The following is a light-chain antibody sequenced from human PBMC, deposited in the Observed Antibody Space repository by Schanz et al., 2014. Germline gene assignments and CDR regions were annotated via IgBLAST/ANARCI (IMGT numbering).Light chain of an antibody. Sequence: QSVLTQPPSMSAAPGQKVTISCSGSSFNIGNNYVSWYQQLPGAAPKLLIYDNNKRPSGFPDRFSGSKSGTSATLGITGLQTGDEADYYCGTWDGSLSTWVFGGGTKLTVL. CDR3: GTWDGSLSTWV. J-gene: IGLJ3*02. V-gene: IGLV1-51*01. CDR2: DNN. CDR1: SFNIGNNY.